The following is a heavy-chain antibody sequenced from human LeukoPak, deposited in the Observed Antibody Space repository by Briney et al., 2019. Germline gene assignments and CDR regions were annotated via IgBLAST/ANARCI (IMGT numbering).Heavy chain of an antibody. Sequence: SGGSLRLSCAASGFTFSSYSMNWVRQAPGKGLEWVSSISSSSSYIYYADSVKGRFTISRDNAKNSLYLQMNSLRAEDTAVYYCARDVSAAAGLPDYWGQGTLVTVSS. CDR3: ARDVSAAAGLPDY. CDR2: ISSSSSYI. V-gene: IGHV3-21*01. J-gene: IGHJ4*02. D-gene: IGHD6-13*01. CDR1: GFTFSSYS.